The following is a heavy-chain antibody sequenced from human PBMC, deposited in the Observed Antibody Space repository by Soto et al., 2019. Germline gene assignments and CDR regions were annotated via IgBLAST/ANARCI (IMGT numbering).Heavy chain of an antibody. V-gene: IGHV4-4*02. CDR3: ATLGGKLNADY. CDR2: IYHSGST. J-gene: IGHJ4*02. CDR1: GCSMRSSNW. D-gene: IGHD3-3*01. Sequence: PSETLSLTCAVSGCSMRSSNWWSWVRQPPGKGLEWIGEIYHSGSTNYNPSLKSRVTISVDKSKNQFSLKLSSVTAADTAVYYCATLGGKLNADYWGQGTLVTVSS.